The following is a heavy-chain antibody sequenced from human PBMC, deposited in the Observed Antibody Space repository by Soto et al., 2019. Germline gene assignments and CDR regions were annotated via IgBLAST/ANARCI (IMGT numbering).Heavy chain of an antibody. CDR2: IIPIFGTA. CDR3: AVGVVIPYYYGMDV. CDR1: GGTFSSYA. J-gene: IGHJ6*02. D-gene: IGHD3-3*01. Sequence: QVQLVQSGAEVKKPGSSVKVSCKASGGTFSSYAISWVRQAPGQGLEWMGGIIPIFGTANYAQQFQGRVTNTADESTSTAYMELSSLTSEDTAVYYCAVGVVIPYYYGMDVWGQGTTVNVSS. V-gene: IGHV1-69*12.